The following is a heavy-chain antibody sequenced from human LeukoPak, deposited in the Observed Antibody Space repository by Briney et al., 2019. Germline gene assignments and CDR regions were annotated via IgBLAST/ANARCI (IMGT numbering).Heavy chain of an antibody. CDR1: GFTFSGYA. CDR3: ARSRVVVAATVDY. Sequence: GGSLRLSCAASGFTFSGYAMHWVRQAPGKGLEWVVVISYDGSNKYYADSVKGRFTISRDNSKNTLYLQMNSLRAEDTAVYYCARSRVVVAATVDYWGQGTLVTVSS. V-gene: IGHV3-30-3*01. J-gene: IGHJ4*02. D-gene: IGHD2-15*01. CDR2: ISYDGSNK.